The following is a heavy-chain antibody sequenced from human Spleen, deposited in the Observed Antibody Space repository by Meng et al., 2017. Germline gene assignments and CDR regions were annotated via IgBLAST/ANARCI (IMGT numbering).Heavy chain of an antibody. CDR1: GFTFSSYA. CDR2: ISYDGSNK. J-gene: IGHJ6*02. Sequence: GESLKISCAASGFTFSSYAMHWVRQAPGKGLEWVAVISYDGSNKYYADSVKGRFTISRDNSKNTLYLQMNSLRAEDTAVYYCARGIVGATYYYYYGMDVWGQGTTVTVSS. D-gene: IGHD1-26*01. CDR3: ARGIVGATYYYYYGMDV. V-gene: IGHV3-30*04.